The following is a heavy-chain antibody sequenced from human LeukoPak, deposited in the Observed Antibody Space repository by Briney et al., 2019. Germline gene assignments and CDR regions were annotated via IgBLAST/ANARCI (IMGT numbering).Heavy chain of an antibody. Sequence: GGSLRLSCAASGFAFSSYGMHWVRQAPGKGLEWVAVIWYDGRNKYYADSVKGRFTISRDNSKNTLYLQMNSLRAEDTAVYYCARLGAATTPSYYYYYGMDVWGQGTTVTVSS. V-gene: IGHV3-33*01. D-gene: IGHD1-26*01. J-gene: IGHJ6*02. CDR2: IWYDGRNK. CDR3: ARLGAATTPSYYYYYGMDV. CDR1: GFAFSSYG.